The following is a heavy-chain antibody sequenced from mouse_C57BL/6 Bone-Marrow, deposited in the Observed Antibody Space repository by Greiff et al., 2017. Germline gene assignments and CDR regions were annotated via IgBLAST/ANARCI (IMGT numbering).Heavy chain of an antibody. Sequence: VQLQQSGAELVRPGTSVKVSCKASGYAFTNYLIEWVKQRPGQGLEWIGVINPGSGGTNYNEKFKGKATLTADKSSSTAYMQLSSLTSEDSAVYFCARYDGYYEDYWGRGTTLTVSS. CDR1: GYAFTNYL. V-gene: IGHV1-54*01. D-gene: IGHD2-3*01. CDR2: INPGSGGT. CDR3: ARYDGYYEDY. J-gene: IGHJ2*01.